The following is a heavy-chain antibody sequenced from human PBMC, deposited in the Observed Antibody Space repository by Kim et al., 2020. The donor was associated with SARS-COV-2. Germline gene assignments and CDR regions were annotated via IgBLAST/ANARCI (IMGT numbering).Heavy chain of an antibody. CDR1: GFTFNTYG. V-gene: IGHV3-33*07. J-gene: IGHJ6*02. Sequence: GGSLRLSCSASGFTFNTYGMYWVRQAPGKGLEWVAVIWFDGSDKYYADSVKGRFAISRDNSKDTLYLQMRSLRAEDTAVYYCARGPHYDSWSGYSDYYYGMDVWGQGTTVTVSS. CDR3: ARGPHYDSWSGYSDYYYGMDV. CDR2: IWFDGSDK. D-gene: IGHD3-3*01.